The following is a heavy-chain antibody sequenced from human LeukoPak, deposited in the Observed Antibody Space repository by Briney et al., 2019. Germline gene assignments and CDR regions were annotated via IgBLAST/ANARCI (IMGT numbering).Heavy chain of an antibody. D-gene: IGHD6-13*01. Sequence: GASVKVSCKASGYTFTSYYMHWVRQAPGQGLEWMGIINPSGGSTSYAQKFQDRVTMTRDTSTSTVYMELSSLRSEDTAVYYCARDGDPGYSSSWYPGNWGQGTLVTVSS. V-gene: IGHV1-46*01. CDR1: GYTFTSYY. J-gene: IGHJ4*02. CDR3: ARDGDPGYSSSWYPGN. CDR2: INPSGGST.